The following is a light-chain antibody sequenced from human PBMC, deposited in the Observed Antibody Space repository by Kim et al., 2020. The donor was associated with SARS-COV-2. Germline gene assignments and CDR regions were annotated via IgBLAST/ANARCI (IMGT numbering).Light chain of an antibody. Sequence: SYELTQPPSVSVSPGQTASITCSGDKLGDKYASWYQQKPGQSPLLVIYQDTKRPSGIPERFSGSNSGNTATLTIGGTQAMDEADYYCQAWDSSGDAYVFGSGTKVTVL. CDR1: KLGDKY. V-gene: IGLV3-1*01. J-gene: IGLJ1*01. CDR3: QAWDSSGDAYV. CDR2: QDT.